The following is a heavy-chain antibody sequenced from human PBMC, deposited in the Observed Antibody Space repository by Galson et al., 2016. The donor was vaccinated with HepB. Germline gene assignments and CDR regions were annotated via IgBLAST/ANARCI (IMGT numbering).Heavy chain of an antibody. Sequence: SLRLSCAVSGFTFSNYGMYWVRQAPGKGLEWVANILYDGSRTYYADSVKGRFTISRDNSKSTVFLQMNSLRGEDTAVYYCARGNYDSPGYFFDNWFDPWGQGTLVVVSS. D-gene: IGHD3-22*01. CDR2: ILYDGSRT. CDR1: GFTFSNYG. V-gene: IGHV3-33*07. CDR3: ARGNYDSPGYFFDNWFDP. J-gene: IGHJ5*02.